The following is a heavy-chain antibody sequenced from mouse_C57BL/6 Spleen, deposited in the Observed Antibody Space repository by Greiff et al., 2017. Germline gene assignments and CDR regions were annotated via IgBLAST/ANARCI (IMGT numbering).Heavy chain of an antibody. CDR3: AIWLLRDYYAMDY. D-gene: IGHD2-3*01. CDR2: FHPYNDDT. CDR1: GYTFTTYP. J-gene: IGHJ4*01. Sequence: VQLMESGAELVKPGASVKMSCKASGYTFTTYPIEWMKQNHGKSLEWIGNFHPYNDDTKYNDKFKGEATLTVEKSSSTVYLELSRLTSDDSAVYYCAIWLLRDYYAMDYWGQGTSVTVSS. V-gene: IGHV1-47*01.